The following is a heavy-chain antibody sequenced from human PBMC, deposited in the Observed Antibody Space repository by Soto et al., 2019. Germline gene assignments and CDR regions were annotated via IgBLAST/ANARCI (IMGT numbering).Heavy chain of an antibody. CDR3: ARHRRVAAAAIPRLSIYYYYYMDV. D-gene: IGHD6-13*01. J-gene: IGHJ6*03. Sequence: QLQLQESGPGLVKPSETLSLTCTVSGGSISSSSYYWGWIRQPPGKGLEWIGSIYYSGSTYYNPSLKSRVTISVDTSKNQFSLKLSSVTAADTAVYYCARHRRVAAAAIPRLSIYYYYYMDVWGKGTTVTVSS. CDR2: IYYSGST. V-gene: IGHV4-39*01. CDR1: GGSISSSSYY.